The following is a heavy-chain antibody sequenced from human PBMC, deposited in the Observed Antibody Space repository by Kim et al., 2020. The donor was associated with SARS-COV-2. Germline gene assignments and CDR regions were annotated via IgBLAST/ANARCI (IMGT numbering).Heavy chain of an antibody. D-gene: IGHD6-13*01. J-gene: IGHJ4*02. Sequence: YNPSLKSRVTISVDTSKNQFSLKLSSVTAADTAVYYCAREGYSSSWPFDYWGQGTLVTVSS. CDR3: AREGYSSSWPFDY. V-gene: IGHV4-34*01.